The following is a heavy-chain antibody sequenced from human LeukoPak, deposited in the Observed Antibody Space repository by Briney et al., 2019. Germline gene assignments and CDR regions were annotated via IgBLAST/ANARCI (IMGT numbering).Heavy chain of an antibody. D-gene: IGHD3-3*01. CDR1: GGSISSYY. V-gene: IGHV4-59*12. Sequence: SETLSLTCTVSGGSISSYYWSWIRQPPGKGLEWIGYIYYSGSTNYNPSLKSRVTISVDTSKNQFSLKLSSVTAADTAVYYCARGRGTPTYDFWSGSIYYYYYMDVWGKGTTVTVSS. CDR3: ARGRGTPTYDFWSGSIYYYYYMDV. J-gene: IGHJ6*03. CDR2: IYYSGST.